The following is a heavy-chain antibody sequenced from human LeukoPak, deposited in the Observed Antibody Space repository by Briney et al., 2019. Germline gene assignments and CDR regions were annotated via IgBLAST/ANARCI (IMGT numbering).Heavy chain of an antibody. CDR1: GGSISSGSYY. D-gene: IGHD3-22*01. CDR2: IYTSGST. Sequence: PSETLSLTCTVSGGSISSGSYYWSWIRQPAGKGLEWIGRIYTSGSTNYNPSLKSRVTISVDTSKNQSSLKLSSVTAADTAVYYCARDYYDPQFYYYYYMDVWGKGTTVTVSS. V-gene: IGHV4-61*02. J-gene: IGHJ6*03. CDR3: ARDYYDPQFYYYYYMDV.